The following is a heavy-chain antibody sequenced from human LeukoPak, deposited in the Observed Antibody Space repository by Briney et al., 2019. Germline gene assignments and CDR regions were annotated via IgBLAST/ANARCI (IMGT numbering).Heavy chain of an antibody. Sequence: ASVKVSCKASGYTFTSYGISWVRQAPGQGLEWMGWISAYNGNTSYAQKLQGRVTMTTDTSTSTAYMELRSLRSDDTAVYYCARDPAHGASGSYLDPWGQGTLVTVSS. CDR3: ARDPAHGASGSYLDP. V-gene: IGHV1-18*01. D-gene: IGHD1-26*01. CDR2: ISAYNGNT. CDR1: GYTFTSYG. J-gene: IGHJ5*02.